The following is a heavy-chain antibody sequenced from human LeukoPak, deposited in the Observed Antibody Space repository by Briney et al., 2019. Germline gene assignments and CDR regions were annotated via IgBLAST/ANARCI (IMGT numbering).Heavy chain of an antibody. V-gene: IGHV4-59*01. J-gene: IGHJ5*02. CDR1: GGSISSYY. D-gene: IGHD3-10*01. Sequence: PSETLSLTCTVSGGSISSYYWSWIRQPPGKGLEWIGYIYYSGSTNYNPSLKSRVTISVDTPKNQFSLKLSSVTAADTAVYYCARTPGRWFDPWGQGTLVTVSS. CDR3: ARTPGRWFDP. CDR2: IYYSGST.